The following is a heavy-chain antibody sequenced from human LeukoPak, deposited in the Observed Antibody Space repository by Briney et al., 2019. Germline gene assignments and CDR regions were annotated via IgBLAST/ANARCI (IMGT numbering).Heavy chain of an antibody. J-gene: IGHJ6*02. V-gene: IGHV1-69-2*01. CDR2: VDPEDGEP. D-gene: IGHD3-10*01. CDR1: GCGFSDFY. CDR3: ARGGSGSLYTRSRGGGMDV. Sequence: GASVKVSCKVSGCGFSDFYMHWVRQAPGRGLEWLGLVDPEDGEPIYAEKFRDRVTLTADTSTDTVHMELSSLRYDDTAVYYCARGGSGSLYTRSRGGGMDVWGQGTTVTVSS.